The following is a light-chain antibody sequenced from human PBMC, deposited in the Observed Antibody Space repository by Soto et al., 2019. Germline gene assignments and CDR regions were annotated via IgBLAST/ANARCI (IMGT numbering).Light chain of an antibody. CDR1: SGSVSTSYY. CDR2: NTN. V-gene: IGLV8-61*01. Sequence: QTVVTQEPSFSVSPGGTVTLTCGLSSGSVSTSYYPSWYQQTPGQAPRTLIYNTNIRSSGVPDRFSGSILGNKAALTITGAQADDESDYYCALYMTSGVSVFGGGTKVTVL. J-gene: IGLJ3*02. CDR3: ALYMTSGVSV.